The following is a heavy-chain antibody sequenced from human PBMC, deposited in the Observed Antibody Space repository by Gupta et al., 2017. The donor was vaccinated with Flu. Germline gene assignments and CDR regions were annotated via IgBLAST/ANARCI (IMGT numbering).Heavy chain of an antibody. CDR3: ARRDYYYYMDV. V-gene: IGHV4-39*01. Sequence: QLQLQESGPGLVKPSETLSLTCTVSGGSISSSSDYWAWIRQPPGKGLGWIGNIYYSGGTYYNPSLKNRVTISVDTSNNQFSLKLSSVTAADTAIYYCARRDYYYYMDVWGKGTTVTVSS. J-gene: IGHJ6*03. CDR1: GGSISSSSDY. CDR2: IYYSGGT.